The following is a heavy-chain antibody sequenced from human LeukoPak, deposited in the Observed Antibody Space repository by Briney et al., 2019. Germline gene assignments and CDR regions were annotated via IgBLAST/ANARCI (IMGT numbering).Heavy chain of an antibody. V-gene: IGHV5-51*01. D-gene: IGHD2-2*01. J-gene: IGHJ4*02. CDR3: ARSGTSGDIVVVPAATGFDY. CDR2: IYPGDSDT. Sequence: GESLKISCKGSGYSFTSYWIGWVRQMPGKGLEWMGIIYPGDSDTRYSPSFQGQVTISADKSISTAYLQWSSLKASDTAMYYCARSGTSGDIVVVPAATGFDYWGQGTLVTVSS. CDR1: GYSFTSYW.